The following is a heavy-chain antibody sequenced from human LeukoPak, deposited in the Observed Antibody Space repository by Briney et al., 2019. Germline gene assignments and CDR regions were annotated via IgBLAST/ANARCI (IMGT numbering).Heavy chain of an antibody. CDR2: INAGNGNT. D-gene: IGHD5-18*01. CDR3: ARDRGRGYSYGYPLGY. V-gene: IGHV1-3*01. Sequence: ASVKVSCKASGGTFSSYAISWVRQAPGQRLEWMGWINAGNGNTKYSQKFQGRVTITRDTSASTAYMELSSLRSEDTAVYYCARDRGRGYSYGYPLGYWGQGTLVTVSS. J-gene: IGHJ4*02. CDR1: GGTFSSYA.